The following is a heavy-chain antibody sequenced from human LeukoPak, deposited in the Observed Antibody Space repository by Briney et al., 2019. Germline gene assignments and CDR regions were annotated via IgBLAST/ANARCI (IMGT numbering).Heavy chain of an antibody. J-gene: IGHJ2*01. CDR3: ARVQVAANTDYWYFDL. CDR1: GFIFSNYG. V-gene: IGHV3-33*01. CDR2: IWYDGSNK. Sequence: QPGRSLRLSCAASGFIFSNYGIHWVRQAPGKGLEWVAVIWYDGSNKYYADSVKGRFTISRDNSKNTLYLQMSSLRAEDTAVYYCARVQVAANTDYWYFDLWGRGTLVLVSS. D-gene: IGHD2-15*01.